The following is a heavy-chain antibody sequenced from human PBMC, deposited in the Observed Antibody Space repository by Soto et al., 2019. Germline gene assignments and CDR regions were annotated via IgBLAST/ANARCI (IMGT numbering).Heavy chain of an antibody. V-gene: IGHV3-72*01. CDR1: GFTFSDYY. J-gene: IGHJ4*02. D-gene: IGHD1-26*01. CDR3: ARDTGGSYDY. Sequence: EVQLVESGGGLVQPGGSLRLSCAASGFTFSDYYMDWVRQVPGKGLEWIGRTRNKANSYATEYVASVKGRFSISRDYSKDSMYLQMNSLKTEDTAVYYCARDTGGSYDYWGQGALVTVSS. CDR2: TRNKANSYAT.